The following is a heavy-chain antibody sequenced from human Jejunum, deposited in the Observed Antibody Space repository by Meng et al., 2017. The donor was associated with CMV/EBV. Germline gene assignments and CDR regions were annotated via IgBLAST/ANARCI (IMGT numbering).Heavy chain of an antibody. CDR3: VPYSGSSFRFDP. Sequence: KASGYPFSDSFIQWMRQAPGQGLEWLGWIKLSSGETNYAQKFQGRVTMTRDTSVSTAYMELNSLRSDDTAVYYCVPYSGSSFRFDPWGQGTQVTVSS. D-gene: IGHD5-12*01. J-gene: IGHJ5*02. V-gene: IGHV1-2*02. CDR2: IKLSSGET. CDR1: GYPFSDSF.